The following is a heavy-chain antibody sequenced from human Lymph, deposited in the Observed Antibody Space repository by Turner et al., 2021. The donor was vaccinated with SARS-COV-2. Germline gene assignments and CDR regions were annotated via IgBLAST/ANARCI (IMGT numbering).Heavy chain of an antibody. V-gene: IGHV3-30-3*01. D-gene: IGHD5-12*01. J-gene: IGHJ3*02. CDR3: ARDFPPQDGYNPAGGFDI. CDR2: ISYDGSNR. CDR1: EFTFSSYG. Sequence: QVQLVESVGGVVQPGRSLRLSCAASEFTFSSYGMHWVRQAPGKGLEWVAVISYDGSNRHYADSVKGRFTISRDNSKNTLYLQMNSLRAEDTAVYYCARDFPPQDGYNPAGGFDIWGQGTMVTVSS.